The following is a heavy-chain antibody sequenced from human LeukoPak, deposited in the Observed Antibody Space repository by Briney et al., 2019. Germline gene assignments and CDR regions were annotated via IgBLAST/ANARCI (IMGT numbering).Heavy chain of an antibody. CDR1: GVSVSSGSYY. Sequence: SETLSLTCTVSGVSVSSGSYYWSWIRQPPGKGLEWIGYIYYSGSTNYNPSLKSRVTISVDTSKNQFSLKLSSVTAADTAVYYCARDDGLYWGQGTLVTVSS. CDR3: ARDDGLY. CDR2: IYYSGST. V-gene: IGHV4-61*01. J-gene: IGHJ4*02. D-gene: IGHD4-17*01.